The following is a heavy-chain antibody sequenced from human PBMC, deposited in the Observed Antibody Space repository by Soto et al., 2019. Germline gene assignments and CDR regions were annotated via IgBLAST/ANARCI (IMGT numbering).Heavy chain of an antibody. J-gene: IGHJ4*02. Sequence: PSETLSLTCAVYGGSFSGYYWSWIRQPPGKGLEWIGEINHSGSTNYNPSLKSRVTISVDTSKNQFSLKLSSVTAADTAVYYCARSSSGYYRQGFDYWGQGTLVTGS. V-gene: IGHV4-34*01. CDR3: ARSSSGYYRQGFDY. D-gene: IGHD3-22*01. CDR1: GGSFSGYY. CDR2: INHSGST.